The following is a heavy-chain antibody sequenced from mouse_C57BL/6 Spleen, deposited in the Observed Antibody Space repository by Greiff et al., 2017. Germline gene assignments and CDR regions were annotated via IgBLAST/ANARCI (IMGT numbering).Heavy chain of an antibody. CDR2: IRNKANGYTT. Sequence: EVKLRESGGGLVQPGGSLSLSCAASGFTFTDYYMTWVRQPPGKALEWWGFIRNKANGYTTEYSASVKGRFTISRDNSQSILYLQMNALRAEDSATYYCARYYYGTSYAMDYWGQGTSVTVSS. V-gene: IGHV7-3*01. CDR1: GFTFTDYY. CDR3: ARYYYGTSYAMDY. D-gene: IGHD1-1*01. J-gene: IGHJ4*01.